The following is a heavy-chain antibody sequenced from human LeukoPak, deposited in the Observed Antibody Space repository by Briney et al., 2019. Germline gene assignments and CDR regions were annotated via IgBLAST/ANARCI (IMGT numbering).Heavy chain of an antibody. V-gene: IGHV1-46*01. CDR1: GYTFTSYY. D-gene: IGHD2-2*01. CDR3: ARVYQVVPAPYYMDV. Sequence: GASVKVSCKASGYTFTSYYMHWVRQAPGQGLEWMGIINPSGGSTSYAQKFQGRVTMTRDTSTSTVYMELSSLRSEDTAVYYCARVYQVVPAPYYMDVWGKGTTVTVSS. CDR2: INPSGGST. J-gene: IGHJ6*03.